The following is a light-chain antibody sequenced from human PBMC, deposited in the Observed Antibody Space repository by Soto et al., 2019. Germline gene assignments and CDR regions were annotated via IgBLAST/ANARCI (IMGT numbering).Light chain of an antibody. V-gene: IGKV2-30*01. CDR1: QSLVYSDGNTY. Sequence: DVVMTQSPLFLPVTLGQPASISCRSSQSLVYSDGNTYLSWFHQRPGQSPRRLIYMASKRDSGVPDRFSGSGSGTDFTLKISRVEAGDVGFYYCMQGTHWPLTFGGGTKVDIK. CDR2: MAS. J-gene: IGKJ4*01. CDR3: MQGTHWPLT.